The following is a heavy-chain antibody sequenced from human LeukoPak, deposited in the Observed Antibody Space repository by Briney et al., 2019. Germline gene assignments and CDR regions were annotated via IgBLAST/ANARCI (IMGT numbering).Heavy chain of an antibody. V-gene: IGHV1-3*01. CDR1: GYTFTSYA. J-gene: IGHJ3*02. CDR3: ARGYESDAFDI. Sequence: GASVKVSCKASGYTFTSYAMHWVRQAPGQRLEWMGWINAGNGNTKYSQKFQGRVTITRDTSASTAYMELSSLRSEDTAVYYRARGYESDAFDIWGQGTMVTVSS. D-gene: IGHD2-2*01. CDR2: INAGNGNT.